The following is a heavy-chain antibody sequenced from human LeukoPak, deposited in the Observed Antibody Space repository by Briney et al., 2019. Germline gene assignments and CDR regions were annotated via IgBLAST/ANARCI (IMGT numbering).Heavy chain of an antibody. CDR3: ARYTTYYYGSWSLSY. CDR2: ISSSSSYI. Sequence: GGSLTLSCAASGFTLSSYSMLWVRQAPGKGLEGVSSISSSSSYIYYAHSVKGRFTISRDNAKNSLYLQMNNLRAEDTAVYYCARYTTYYYGSWSLSYWGQGTLVTVSS. D-gene: IGHD3-10*01. CDR1: GFTLSSYS. J-gene: IGHJ4*02. V-gene: IGHV3-21*01.